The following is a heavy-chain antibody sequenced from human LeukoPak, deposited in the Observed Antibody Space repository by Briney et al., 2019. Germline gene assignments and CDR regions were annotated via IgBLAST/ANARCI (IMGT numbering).Heavy chain of an antibody. CDR1: GFTFSSYW. CDR3: ARDVGGHDYGDY. Sequence: GGSLRLSCAASGFTFSSYWMHWVRQAPGKGLVWVSRINSDGSSTSYADSVKGRFTIPRDNAKNTLYLQMNSLRAEDTAVYYCARDVGGHDYGDYWGQGTLVTVSS. J-gene: IGHJ4*02. D-gene: IGHD4-17*01. CDR2: INSDGSST. V-gene: IGHV3-74*01.